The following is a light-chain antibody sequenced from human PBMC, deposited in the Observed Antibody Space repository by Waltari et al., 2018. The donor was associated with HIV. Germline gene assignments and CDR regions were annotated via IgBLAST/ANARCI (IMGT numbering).Light chain of an antibody. V-gene: IGLV2-23*02. CDR1: SSDVWSYNL. Sequence: QSALTQPASVSGSPGQSITIACTGTSSDVWSYNLVSWYQQHPGKAPKLMIYEVSKLPTGVSNRFSGSKSVNTASLTMSGLQAEDEADYYCCSYAGSSTHVFGSGTKVTV. CDR2: EVS. J-gene: IGLJ1*01. CDR3: CSYAGSSTHV.